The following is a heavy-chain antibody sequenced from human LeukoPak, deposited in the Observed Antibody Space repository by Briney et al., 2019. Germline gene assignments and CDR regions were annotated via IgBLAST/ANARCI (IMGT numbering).Heavy chain of an antibody. CDR3: AKDTSIGKYSTNGVCSPFDY. J-gene: IGHJ4*02. Sequence: PGGSLRLSCAGSGFTFSSYAMSWVRQAPGQGLEWVSVISDSGDYTSYADSVRGRFTISRDNSRNTLYLQMISLRPEDTAVYYCAKDTSIGKYSTNGVCSPFDYWGQGTLVTVSS. CDR1: GFTFSSYA. D-gene: IGHD2-8*01. CDR2: ISDSGDYT. V-gene: IGHV3-23*01.